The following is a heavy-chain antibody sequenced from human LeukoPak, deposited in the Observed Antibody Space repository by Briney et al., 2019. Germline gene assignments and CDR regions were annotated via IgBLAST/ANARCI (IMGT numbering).Heavy chain of an antibody. J-gene: IGHJ4*02. V-gene: IGHV3-20*04. Sequence: GGSVRLSCAASGFIFDDYGMTWVRQGPGKGLEWVSGINWDGYSTGYADSVRGRFTISRDNAKSTLYLQMNSLRPEDTALYYCVRDLRTDYAFDSWGQGTVVTVSS. D-gene: IGHD4/OR15-4a*01. CDR3: VRDLRTDYAFDS. CDR2: INWDGYST. CDR1: GFIFDDYG.